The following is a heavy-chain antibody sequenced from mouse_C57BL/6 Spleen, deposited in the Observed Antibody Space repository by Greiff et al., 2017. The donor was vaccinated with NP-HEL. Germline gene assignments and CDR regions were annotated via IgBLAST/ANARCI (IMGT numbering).Heavy chain of an antibody. CDR2: IHPNSGST. CDR3: ARGGFYDGFYYAMDY. J-gene: IGHJ4*01. V-gene: IGHV1-64*01. Sequence: VKLQQPGAELVKPGASVKLSCKASGYTFTSYWMHWVKQRPGQGLEWIGMIHPNSGSTNYNEKFKSKATLTVDKSSSTAYMQLSSLTSEDSAVYYCARGGFYDGFYYAMDYWGQGTSVTVSS. D-gene: IGHD2-3*01. CDR1: GYTFTSYW.